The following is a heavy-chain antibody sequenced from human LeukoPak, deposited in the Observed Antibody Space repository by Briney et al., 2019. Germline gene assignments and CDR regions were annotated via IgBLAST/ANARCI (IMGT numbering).Heavy chain of an antibody. CDR1: GFTFSSYS. CDR3: ARDHSWYYYDSSGYWAIDY. Sequence: GGSLRLSCAASGFTFSSYSMNWVRQAPGKGLEWVSYISSSSSTIYYADSVKGRFTISRDNAKNSLYLQMNSLRAEDTAVYYCARDHSWYYYDSSGYWAIDYWGQGTLVTVSS. CDR2: ISSSSSTI. J-gene: IGHJ4*02. V-gene: IGHV3-48*01. D-gene: IGHD3-22*01.